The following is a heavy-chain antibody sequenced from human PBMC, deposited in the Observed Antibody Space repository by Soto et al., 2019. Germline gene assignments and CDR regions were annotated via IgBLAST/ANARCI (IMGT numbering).Heavy chain of an antibody. CDR2: IYYRGST. CDR1: GGSISGYY. V-gene: IGHV4-59*07. J-gene: IGHJ6*02. D-gene: IGHD1-26*01. Sequence: QVQLQESGPGLVKPSDTLSLTCKVSGGSISGYYWSWIRQSPGKGLEYIGYIYYRGSTNYNSSLKSRVTMSVDTSRNQFSLEMNSVTAADTAVYYCARQQLLPYYYALDLWGQGTTVTVSS. CDR3: ARQQLLPYYYALDL.